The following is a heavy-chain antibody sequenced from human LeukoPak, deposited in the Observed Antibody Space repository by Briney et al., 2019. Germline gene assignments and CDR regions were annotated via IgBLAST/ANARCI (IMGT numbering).Heavy chain of an antibody. CDR1: GFTFSSYA. Sequence: PGTSLRLSCTAPGFTFSSYAIHWIRQAPGKGLEWVALVWHDGSNRYYSEAVKGRFTISRDNSKNTVYLQINSLRAEDTAVYYCARMDCGGDCYSGYYYGMDVWGQGTTVTVSS. CDR3: ARMDCGGDCYSGYYYGMDV. J-gene: IGHJ6*02. V-gene: IGHV3-33*01. D-gene: IGHD2-21*02. CDR2: VWHDGSNR.